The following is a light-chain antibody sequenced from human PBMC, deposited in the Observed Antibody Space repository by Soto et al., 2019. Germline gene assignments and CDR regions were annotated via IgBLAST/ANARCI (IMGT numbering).Light chain of an antibody. Sequence: QSVLTQPASVSGSPGQSITISCTGTTSDVGNSNRVSWYQQHPGKAPQLIIYDVTHRPSGVSNRFSGSKSGSTASLTISGLQAEDEADYYCSSYTSVTTPFYVFGAGTKVTVL. V-gene: IGLV2-14*03. CDR3: SSYTSVTTPFYV. CDR1: TSDVGNSNR. CDR2: DVT. J-gene: IGLJ1*01.